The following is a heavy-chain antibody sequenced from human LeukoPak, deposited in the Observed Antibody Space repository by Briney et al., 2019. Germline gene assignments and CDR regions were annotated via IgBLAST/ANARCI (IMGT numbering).Heavy chain of an antibody. V-gene: IGHV4-34*01. CDR2: INHSGST. CDR1: GGSFSGYY. Sequence: SETLSLTCAVYGGSFSGYYWSWIRQPPGKGLEWIGEINHSGSTNYNPSLKSRVTISVDTSKNQFSLKLSSVTAADTAVYYCARVKYYYGSGSYLLDYWGQGNLVTVSS. J-gene: IGHJ4*02. CDR3: ARVKYYYGSGSYLLDY. D-gene: IGHD3-10*01.